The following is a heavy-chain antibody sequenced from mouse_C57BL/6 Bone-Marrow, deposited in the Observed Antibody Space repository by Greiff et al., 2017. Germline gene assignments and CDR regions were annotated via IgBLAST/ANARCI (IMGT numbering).Heavy chain of an antibody. D-gene: IGHD1-1*01. J-gene: IGHJ1*03. CDR2: INPSTGGT. V-gene: IGHV1-42*01. CDR3: AIAYYYGSSYEYFDV. Sequence: VKLQESGPELVKPGASVKISCKASGYSFTGYYMNWVKQSPEKSLEWIGEINPSTGGTTYNQKFKAKATLTVDKSSSTAYMQLKSLTSEDSAVYYCAIAYYYGSSYEYFDVWGTGTTVTVS. CDR1: GYSFTGYY.